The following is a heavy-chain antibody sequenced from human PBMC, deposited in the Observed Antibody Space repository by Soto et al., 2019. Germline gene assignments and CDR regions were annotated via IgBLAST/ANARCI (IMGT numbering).Heavy chain of an antibody. Sequence: GGSLRLSCAASGFTFSSYDMHWVRQATGKGLEWVSAIGTAGDTYYPGSVKGRFTISRENAKNSLYLQMNSLRAEDTAVYYCARGDHYYGMDVWGQGTTVTVSS. J-gene: IGHJ6*02. V-gene: IGHV3-13*01. CDR1: GFTFSSYD. CDR2: IGTAGDT. CDR3: ARGDHYYGMDV.